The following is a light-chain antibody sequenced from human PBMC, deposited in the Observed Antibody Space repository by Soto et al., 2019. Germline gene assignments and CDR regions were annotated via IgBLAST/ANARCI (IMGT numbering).Light chain of an antibody. V-gene: IGKV1-12*01. Sequence: DIQMTQSPSSLSPSVGDRVSITCRASRSISDWLAWYQQKPGKAPELLIHTASTIQREVPSRFSVSGSGTDFTLTISSLQPEDFATYYCQEAYSFPVTFGLGTRLEIK. J-gene: IGKJ5*01. CDR1: RSISDW. CDR3: QEAYSFPVT. CDR2: TAS.